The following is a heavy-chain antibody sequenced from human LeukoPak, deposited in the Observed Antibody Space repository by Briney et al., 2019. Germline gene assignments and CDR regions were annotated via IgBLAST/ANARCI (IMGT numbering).Heavy chain of an antibody. CDR1: GFTFSSYA. CDR3: AKGGSYYDFWSGYYHFDY. J-gene: IGHJ4*02. Sequence: GGSLRLSCAASGFTFSSYAMSWVRQAPGKGLEWVSAISGSGGSTYYADSVKGRFTIPRDNSKNTLYLQMNSLRAEDTAVYYCAKGGSYYDFWSGYYHFDYWGQGTLVTVSS. D-gene: IGHD3-3*01. CDR2: ISGSGGST. V-gene: IGHV3-23*01.